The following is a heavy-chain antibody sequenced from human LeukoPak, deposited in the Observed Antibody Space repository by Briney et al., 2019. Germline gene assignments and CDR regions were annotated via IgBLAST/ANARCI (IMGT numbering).Heavy chain of an antibody. Sequence: GGSLRLSCAVSGFTFSDYDMYWVRQAPGKGLECVAFIRYDGRNKLYADSVKGRFTISRDNSENTLYLQMNGLRVEDTAVYYCTKLAAVSADYWGRGTLVTVSS. CDR1: GFTFSDYD. D-gene: IGHD4-11*01. V-gene: IGHV3-30*02. CDR3: TKLAAVSADY. CDR2: IRYDGRNK. J-gene: IGHJ4*02.